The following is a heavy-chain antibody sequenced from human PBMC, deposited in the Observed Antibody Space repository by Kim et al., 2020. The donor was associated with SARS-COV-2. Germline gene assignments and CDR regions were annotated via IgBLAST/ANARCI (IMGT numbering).Heavy chain of an antibody. J-gene: IGHJ6*02. CDR1: GYTFTSYY. D-gene: IGHD3-10*01. CDR2: INPSGGST. Sequence: ASVKVSCKASGYTFTSYYMHWVRQAPGQGLEWMGIINPSGGSTSYAQKFQGRVTMTRDTSTSTVYMELSSLRSEDTAVYYCAGDRARSGYYYYGMDVWGQGTTVTVSS. CDR3: AGDRARSGYYYYGMDV. V-gene: IGHV1-46*01.